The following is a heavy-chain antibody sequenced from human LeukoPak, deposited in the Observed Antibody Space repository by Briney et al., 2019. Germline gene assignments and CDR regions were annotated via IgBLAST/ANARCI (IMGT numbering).Heavy chain of an antibody. J-gene: IGHJ3*02. CDR3: ARCNADAFDI. CDR2: IYYSGST. V-gene: IGHV4-30-4*08. D-gene: IGHD2/OR15-2a*01. Sequence: KPSQTLSLSCTVSGGSISSGDYYWSWIRQPPGKGLEWIGYIYYSGSTYYNPSLKSRVTISVDTSKNQFSLNLTSVTAADTAVYYCARCNADAFDIWGQGTMVTVSS. CDR1: GGSISSGDYY.